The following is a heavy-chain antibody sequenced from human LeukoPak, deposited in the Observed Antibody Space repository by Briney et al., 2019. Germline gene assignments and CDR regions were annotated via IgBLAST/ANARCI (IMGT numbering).Heavy chain of an antibody. CDR2: TYYRSKWYN. CDR3: AVQLWLHGYFDY. Sequence: SQTLSLTCAISGDSVSSNSAAWNWIRQSPSRGLEWLGRTYYRSKWYNDYAVSVKSRITINPDTSKNQFSLQLNSVTPEDTAVYYCAVQLWLHGYFDYWGQGTLVTVPS. J-gene: IGHJ4*02. V-gene: IGHV6-1*01. CDR1: GDSVSSNSAA. D-gene: IGHD5-18*01.